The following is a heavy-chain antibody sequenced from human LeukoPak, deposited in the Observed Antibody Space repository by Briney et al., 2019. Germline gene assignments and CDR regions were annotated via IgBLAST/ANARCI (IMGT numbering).Heavy chain of an antibody. J-gene: IGHJ2*01. V-gene: IGHV4-34*01. D-gene: IGHD3-22*01. CDR2: INHSGST. CDR1: GGSFSGYY. CDR3: ARGEYYDSSGYSSLYWYFDL. Sequence: PSETLSLTCAVYGGSFSGYYWSWIRQPPGKGLEWIGEINHSGSTNYNPSLKSRVTISVDTSKSQFSLKLSSVTAADTAVYYCARGEYYDSSGYSSLYWYFDLWGRGTLVTVSS.